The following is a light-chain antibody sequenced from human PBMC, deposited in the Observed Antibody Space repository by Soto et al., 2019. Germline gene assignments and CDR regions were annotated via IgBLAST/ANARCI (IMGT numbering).Light chain of an antibody. CDR3: PQYNTFPSLT. CDR1: QSVRSN. CDR2: GAS. J-gene: IGKJ4*01. V-gene: IGKV3-15*01. Sequence: EIVMTQSPATLSVSPGERATLSCRASQSVRSNLACYQQKPGQAPRLLIYGASTRATGIPARFSGSGSGTEFTLTISSLQSEDFALYYCPQYNTFPSLTFGGGTKVEIK.